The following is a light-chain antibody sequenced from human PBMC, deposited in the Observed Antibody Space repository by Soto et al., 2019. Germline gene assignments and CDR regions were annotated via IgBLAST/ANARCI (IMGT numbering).Light chain of an antibody. CDR1: QSVSNH. CDR3: QQPSNWPRT. V-gene: IGKV3-15*01. Sequence: EIVMTQSPGTLSVSPGESVTLSCRASQSVSNHLGWFQHRPGQVPRLLIYGASRRVPGIPARFSGSGSGTELTLTISGLQSEDFAVYYCQQPSNWPRTFGHGTKVDIK. J-gene: IGKJ1*01. CDR2: GAS.